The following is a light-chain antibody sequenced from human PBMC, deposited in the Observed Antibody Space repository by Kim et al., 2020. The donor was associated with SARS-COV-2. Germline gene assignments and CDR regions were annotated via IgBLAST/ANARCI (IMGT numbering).Light chain of an antibody. CDR2: QDS. J-gene: IGLJ7*01. V-gene: IGLV3-1*01. CDR3: QAWDSSTFAV. CDR1: KLGDKY. Sequence: VSPGQTASITCSGDKLGDKYACWYQQEPGQSPVLVIYQDSKRPSGIPERFSGSNSGNTATLTIRGTQAMYEADYYCQAWDSSTFAVFGGGTQLTVL.